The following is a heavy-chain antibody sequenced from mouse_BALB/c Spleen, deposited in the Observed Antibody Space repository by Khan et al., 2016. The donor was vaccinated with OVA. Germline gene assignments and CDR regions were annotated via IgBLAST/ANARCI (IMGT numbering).Heavy chain of an antibody. CDR1: GFTFNSYG. J-gene: IGHJ2*01. CDR3: ATSYFNGYYFDY. Sequence: EVQLVESGGGLVQPGGSRKLSCAASGFTFNSYGMHWVRPAPEKGLEWVAYISGDSNTIYYTDTVKGRFTISRDNPKHTLFLQMTSLMSEDTAMYYCATSYFNGYYFDYWGPGTTLTVS. CDR2: ISGDSNTI. V-gene: IGHV5-17*02. D-gene: IGHD1-1*01.